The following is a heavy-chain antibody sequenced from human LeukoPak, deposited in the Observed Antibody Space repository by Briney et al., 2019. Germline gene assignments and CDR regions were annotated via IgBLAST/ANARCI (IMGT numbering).Heavy chain of an antibody. V-gene: IGHV1-69*05. Sequence: SVKVSCKASGGTFSSYAISWVRQAPGQGLEWMGGIIPIFGTANYAQRFQGRVTITTDESTSTAYMELSSLRSEDTAVYYCARGVSSGWYLIGPFDAFDIWGQGTMVTVSS. CDR1: GGTFSSYA. CDR2: IIPIFGTA. D-gene: IGHD6-19*01. J-gene: IGHJ3*02. CDR3: ARGVSSGWYLIGPFDAFDI.